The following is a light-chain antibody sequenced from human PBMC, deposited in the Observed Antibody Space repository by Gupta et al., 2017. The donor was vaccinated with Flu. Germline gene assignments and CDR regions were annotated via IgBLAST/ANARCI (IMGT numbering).Light chain of an antibody. CDR1: TSNIGPNN. J-gene: IGLJ1*01. V-gene: IGLV1-44*01. CDR3: AAWDDDMDADV. Sequence: QPLLTQPPSASAAPGQRLTISCSGGTSNIGPNNVNWYQQSPGSAPNLLVYSNDQRPSGVPDRFSGSKSGTSASLTIGGLQSEDEAYYYCAAWDDDMDADVFGPGTKVTVL. CDR2: SND.